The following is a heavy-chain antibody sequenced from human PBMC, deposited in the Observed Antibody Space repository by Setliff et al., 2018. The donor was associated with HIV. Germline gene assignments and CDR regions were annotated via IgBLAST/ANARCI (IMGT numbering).Heavy chain of an antibody. CDR3: ARGGYSSKWYSWFDP. D-gene: IGHD2-2*01. CDR1: GGSISSSDW. Sequence: PSETLSLTCTVSGGSISSSDWWSWVRQPPGKGLEWIGEIYHSGSTNYNPSLKSRVTISIDTTKKQLFLRVRSVTAADTAVYYCARGGYSSKWYSWFDPWGQGTLVTVSS. J-gene: IGHJ5*01. V-gene: IGHV4-4*02. CDR2: IYHSGST.